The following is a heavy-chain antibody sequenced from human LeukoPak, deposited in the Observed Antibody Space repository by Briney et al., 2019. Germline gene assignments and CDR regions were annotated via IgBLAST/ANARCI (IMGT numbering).Heavy chain of an antibody. V-gene: IGHV1-3*03. Sequence: ASVKVSCKAPGYTFTSYAMHWVRQAPGQRLEWMGWINAGNGNTKYSQEFQGRVTITRDTSAGTAYMELSSLRSEDMAVYYCARAPNWSSGWYDYWGQGTLVTVSS. CDR2: INAGNGNT. J-gene: IGHJ4*02. CDR1: GYTFTSYA. D-gene: IGHD6-19*01. CDR3: ARAPNWSSGWYDY.